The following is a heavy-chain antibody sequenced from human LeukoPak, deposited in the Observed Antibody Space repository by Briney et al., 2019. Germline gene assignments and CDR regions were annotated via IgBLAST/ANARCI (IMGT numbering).Heavy chain of an antibody. J-gene: IGHJ4*02. CDR2: ISYDGSNK. V-gene: IGHV3-30*04. CDR1: GFTFSSYA. CDR3: ARGSAAGTFDY. Sequence: PGRSLRLSCAASGFTFSSYAMHWVRQAPGKGLEWVAVISYDGSNKYYADSVKGRFTISRDNSKNTQYLQMNSLRAEDTAVYYCARGSAAGTFDYWGQGTLVTVSS. D-gene: IGHD6-13*01.